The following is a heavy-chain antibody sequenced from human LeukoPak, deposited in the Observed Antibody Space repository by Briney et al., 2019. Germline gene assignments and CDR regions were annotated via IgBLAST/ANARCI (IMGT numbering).Heavy chain of an antibody. V-gene: IGHV4-39*01. J-gene: IGHJ4*02. CDR2: IYYSGST. Sequence: SETLSLTCTVSGGSISSSSYSWGWIRQPPGKGLEWIGSIYYSGSTYYNPSLKSRVTISVDTSKNQFSLKLSSVTAADTAVYYCASHDYVWGSYRPSHRGQGTLVTVSS. D-gene: IGHD3-16*02. CDR1: GGSISSSSYS. CDR3: ASHDYVWGSYRPSH.